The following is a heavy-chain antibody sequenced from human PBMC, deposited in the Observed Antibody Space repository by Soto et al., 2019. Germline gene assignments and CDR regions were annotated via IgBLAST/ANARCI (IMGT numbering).Heavy chain of an antibody. D-gene: IGHD6-6*01. CDR3: ARSIAARGVEDF. V-gene: IGHV4-34*01. CDR2: INHSGST. J-gene: IGHJ4*02. CDR1: GGSFSDYY. Sequence: SETLSLTCAVYGGSFSDYYWSWIRQPPGKGLEWIGEINHSGSTNYNPSLKSRVTISVDTSKNQFSLKLTSVTGADTAVYYCARSIAARGVEDFWGQGTLVTVSS.